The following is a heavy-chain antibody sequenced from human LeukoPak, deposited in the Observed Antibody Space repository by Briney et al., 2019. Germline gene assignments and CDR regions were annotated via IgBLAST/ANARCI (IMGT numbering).Heavy chain of an antibody. V-gene: IGHV3-30*18. CDR1: GFTFSSYG. CDR3: AKDLEYSSFI. J-gene: IGHJ4*02. Sequence: PGGSLRLSCAASGFTFSSYGMHWVRQAPGKGLEWVAVISYDGSNKYYADSVKGRFTISRDNSKNTLYLQMNSLRAEDTAVYYCAKDLEYSSFIWGQGTLVTVSS. CDR2: ISYDGSNK. D-gene: IGHD6-6*01.